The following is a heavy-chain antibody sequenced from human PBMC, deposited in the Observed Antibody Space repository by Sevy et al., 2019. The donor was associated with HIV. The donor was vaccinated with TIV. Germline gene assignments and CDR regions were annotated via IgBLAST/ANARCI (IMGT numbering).Heavy chain of an antibody. V-gene: IGHV3-30*04. CDR1: GFRLNTYA. J-gene: IGHJ4*02. Sequence: GGSLRLSCSASGFRLNTYAMHWVRQAPGKGLEWVSVISSTGNFESYAASVKGRFTISKDNSKNTVSLQMNSLGPEDTAMYYCARDAGYTTKFHPLHWGQGTLVTVSS. D-gene: IGHD5-12*01. CDR3: ARDAGYTTKFHPLH. CDR2: ISSTGNFE.